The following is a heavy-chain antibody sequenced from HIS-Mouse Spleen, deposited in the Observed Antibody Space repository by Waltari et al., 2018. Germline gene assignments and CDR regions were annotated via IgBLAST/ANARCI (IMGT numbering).Heavy chain of an antibody. CDR2: IYYSGST. V-gene: IGHV4-39*07. CDR3: AREIPYSSSWYDWYFDL. J-gene: IGHJ2*01. D-gene: IGHD6-13*01. Sequence: QLQLQESGPGLVKRSEPVSLPSTVSGGSISCRIDYWARIRQPPGKGLAWIGSIYYSGSTYYNPSLKSRVTISVDTSKNQFSLKLSSVTAADTAVYYCAREIPYSSSWYDWYFDLWGSGTLVTVSS. CDR1: GGSISCRIDY.